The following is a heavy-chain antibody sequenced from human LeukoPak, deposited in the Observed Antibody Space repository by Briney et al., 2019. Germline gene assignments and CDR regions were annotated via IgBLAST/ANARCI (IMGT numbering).Heavy chain of an antibody. D-gene: IGHD3-3*01. CDR2: INPGDGSTT. CDR1: GFTFSNHW. V-gene: IGHV3-74*01. CDR3: VRDGVDTIPFDL. Sequence: GGSLRLSCVASGFTFSNHWMNWVRQAPGKGLVWVSHINPGDGSTTDYADSVKGRFTVSRGNAKNTLYLQMSSLKDEDTAVYYCVRDGVDTIPFDLWGQGTLVTVSS. J-gene: IGHJ4*01.